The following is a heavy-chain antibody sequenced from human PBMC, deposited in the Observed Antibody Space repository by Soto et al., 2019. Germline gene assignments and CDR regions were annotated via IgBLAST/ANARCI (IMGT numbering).Heavy chain of an antibody. J-gene: IGHJ6*02. Sequence: SETLSLTCSVSGGSISSGGYYWSWIRQHPGKGLEWIGYIYYSGSTYYNPSLKSRVTISVDTSKNQFSLKLSSVTAADTAVYYCASHSSSWPTPHYYYSGMDVWGQGTTVTVSS. CDR1: GGSISSGGYY. D-gene: IGHD6-13*01. V-gene: IGHV4-31*03. CDR2: IYYSGST. CDR3: ASHSSSWPTPHYYYSGMDV.